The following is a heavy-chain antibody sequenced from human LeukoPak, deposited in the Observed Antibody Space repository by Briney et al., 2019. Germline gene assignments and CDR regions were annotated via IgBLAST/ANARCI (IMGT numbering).Heavy chain of an antibody. CDR3: AREVVIVVEPAANTIDY. CDR2: VSKSSTYI. D-gene: IGHD2-2*01. V-gene: IGHV3-21*01. Sequence: GGSLRLSCAASGFTFRDYTMNWVRQAPGKGLEWVSAVSKSSTYIKYAESVKGRFTVSRDNAKNSLFLQMNGLRVGDTAVYYCAREVVIVVEPAANTIDYWGQGTRVTVSS. CDR1: GFTFRDYT. J-gene: IGHJ4*02.